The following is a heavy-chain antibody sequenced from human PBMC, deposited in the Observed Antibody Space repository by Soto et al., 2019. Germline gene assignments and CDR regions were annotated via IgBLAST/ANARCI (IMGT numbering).Heavy chain of an antibody. CDR1: GFTFSNYW. J-gene: IGHJ4*02. CDR3: ARDYHGYFDF. Sequence: EPQLVESGGGLVQPGGSLKVSCAASGFTFSNYWMTWVRQTPGKGLEWVANMNQDGGEKYSADSVKGRFSISRDNAKNSLYLQMNSLRPEDTALYYCARDYHGYFDFWGQGVLVTVSS. V-gene: IGHV3-7*01. D-gene: IGHD2-8*01. CDR2: MNQDGGEK.